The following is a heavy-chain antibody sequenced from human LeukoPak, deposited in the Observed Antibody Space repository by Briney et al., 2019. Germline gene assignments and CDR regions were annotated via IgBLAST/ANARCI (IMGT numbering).Heavy chain of an antibody. CDR1: GFTFSSYD. Sequence: PGGSLRLSCAASGFTFSSYDMSWVRQAPGKGLEWVSGNSGSGGSTNHADSVKGGFTISRDNSKNTLYLQMNSLRAEDTAVYYCAKATYYYDSSGRIGGYFDYWGQGTLVTVSS. CDR2: NSGSGGST. V-gene: IGHV3-23*01. D-gene: IGHD3-22*01. J-gene: IGHJ4*02. CDR3: AKATYYYDSSGRIGGYFDY.